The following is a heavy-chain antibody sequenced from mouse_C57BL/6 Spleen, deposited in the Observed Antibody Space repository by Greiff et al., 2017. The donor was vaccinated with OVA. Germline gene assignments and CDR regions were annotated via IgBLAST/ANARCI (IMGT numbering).Heavy chain of an antibody. J-gene: IGHJ2*01. V-gene: IGHV7-3*01. CDR2: IRNKANGYTT. CDR3: ARDREGYFDY. CDR1: GFTFTYHY. Sequence: EVHLVESVGGLVPPGVSLSLSCSASGFTFTYHYMSWVRQPPGKALEWLGFIRNKANGYTTEYSASVKGRFTISRDNSQSILYLQMNALRAEDSATYYCARDREGYFDYWGQGTTLTVSS.